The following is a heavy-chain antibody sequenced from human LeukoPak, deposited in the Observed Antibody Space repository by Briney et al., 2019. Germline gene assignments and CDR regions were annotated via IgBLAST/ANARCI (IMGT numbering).Heavy chain of an antibody. D-gene: IGHD6-13*01. J-gene: IGHJ3*02. V-gene: IGHV3-33*01. Sequence: GGSLRLSCAASGFTFSSYGMHWVRQAPGKGLEWVAVIWYDGSNKYYADSVKGRFTISRDNSKNTQYLQMNSLRAEDTAVYYCARDRSGYSDAFDIWGQGTMVTVSS. CDR2: IWYDGSNK. CDR3: ARDRSGYSDAFDI. CDR1: GFTFSSYG.